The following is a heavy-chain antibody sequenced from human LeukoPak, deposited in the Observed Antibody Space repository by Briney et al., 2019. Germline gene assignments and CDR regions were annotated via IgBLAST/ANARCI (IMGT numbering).Heavy chain of an antibody. Sequence: SGPTLVKPTQTLTLTCTFSGFSLSTSGVGVGWIRQPPEKALEWLALIYWNDDKRYNPSLKSRPTITKDNSKNQVVLTMTNMDPVDTATYYCAHSEWDCSSTSCYYYYGMDVWGQGTTVTVSS. CDR3: AHSEWDCSSTSCYYYYGMDV. CDR2: IYWNDDK. CDR1: GFSLSTSGVG. J-gene: IGHJ6*02. V-gene: IGHV2-5*01. D-gene: IGHD2-2*01.